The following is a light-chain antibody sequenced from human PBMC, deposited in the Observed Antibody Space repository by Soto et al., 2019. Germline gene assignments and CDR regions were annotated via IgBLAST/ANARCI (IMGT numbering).Light chain of an antibody. CDR1: QGIGSY. CDR2: AAS. J-gene: IGKJ4*01. CDR3: QQLNSYPLT. V-gene: IGKV1-9*01. Sequence: IQLTQYPSSLSASVGDRVTITCRASQGIGSYLAWYQQKPGKAPKLLIYAASTLQSVVPSRFSGSVSGTDFTLTISSRQPEDLATYHCQQLNSYPLTFGGGTKVEIK.